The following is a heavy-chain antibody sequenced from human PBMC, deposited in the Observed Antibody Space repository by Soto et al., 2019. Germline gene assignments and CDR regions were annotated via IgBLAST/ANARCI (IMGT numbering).Heavy chain of an antibody. D-gene: IGHD6-13*01. CDR3: ARDIAAAGMDAFDI. CDR1: GYTFTSYG. V-gene: IGHV1-18*04. J-gene: IGHJ3*02. Sequence: ASVKVSCKASGYTFTSYGISWVRQAPGQGLEWMGWISAYNGNTNYAQKLQGRVTMTTDTSTSTAYMELRSLRSDDTAVYYCARDIAAAGMDAFDIWGQGTMVTASS. CDR2: ISAYNGNT.